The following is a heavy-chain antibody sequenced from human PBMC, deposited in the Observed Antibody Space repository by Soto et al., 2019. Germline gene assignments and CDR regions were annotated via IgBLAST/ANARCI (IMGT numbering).Heavy chain of an antibody. J-gene: IGHJ6*02. CDR1: GFTFSSYA. V-gene: IGHV3-23*01. CDR2: ISGSGGST. CDR3: AKGVFCCGGSCYSRGYYYYYGMDV. Sequence: GGSLRLSCAASGFTFSSYAMSWVRQAPGKGLEWVSAISGSGGSTYYADSVKGRFTISRDNSKNTLYLQMNSLRAEDTAVYYCAKGVFCCGGSCYSRGYYYYYGMDVWGQGTKVTDFS. D-gene: IGHD2-15*01.